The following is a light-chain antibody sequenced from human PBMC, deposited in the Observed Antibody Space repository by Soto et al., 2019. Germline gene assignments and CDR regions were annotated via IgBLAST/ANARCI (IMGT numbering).Light chain of an antibody. J-gene: IGKJ1*01. Sequence: EIVLTQSPGTLSLSPGERATLSCRASQSVSRSYLAWYQQKPGQGPRLLIYGASSRATGIPDRFRGSGSGTDFTLTISRLEPEDFAVYYCQQYAGSHKTFGQGTKVEIK. CDR3: QQYAGSHKT. CDR2: GAS. V-gene: IGKV3-20*01. CDR1: QSVSRSY.